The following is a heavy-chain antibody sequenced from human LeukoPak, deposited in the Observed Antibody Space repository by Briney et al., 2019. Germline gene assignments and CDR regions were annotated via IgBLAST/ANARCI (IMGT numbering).Heavy chain of an antibody. CDR1: GGSISSSSYY. J-gene: IGHJ4*02. CDR3: ARSVSGDRPMDY. V-gene: IGHV4-39*07. Sequence: PSETLSLTCTVSGGSISSSSYYWGWIRQPPGKGLEWIGSIYYSGSTYYNPSLKSRVTISVDTSKNQFSLKLSSVTAADTAVYYCARSVSGDRPMDYWGQGTLVTVSS. D-gene: IGHD3-22*01. CDR2: IYYSGST.